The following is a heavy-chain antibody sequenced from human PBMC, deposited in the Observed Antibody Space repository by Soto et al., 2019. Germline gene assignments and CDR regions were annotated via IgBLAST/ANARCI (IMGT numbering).Heavy chain of an antibody. CDR3: ARDDVLCDGGRCYGIPLDV. Sequence: EVQLVESGGGLVQPGGSLRLSCAASGFTVSSKYMTWVRQAPGKGLEWVSLIQSDGTTYYADSVKGRFTISRDTSENTLHLHMDSVRVEDTAVYYCARDDVLCDGGRCYGIPLDVWGKGTTGTVSS. J-gene: IGHJ6*04. CDR2: IQSDGTT. D-gene: IGHD2-15*01. CDR1: GFTVSSKY. V-gene: IGHV3-66*01.